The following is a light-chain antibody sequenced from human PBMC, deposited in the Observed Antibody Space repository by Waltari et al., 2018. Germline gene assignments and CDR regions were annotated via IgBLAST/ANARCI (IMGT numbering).Light chain of an antibody. CDR2: SNN. Sequence: QSVLTQPPSASGTAGQRVTISCSGSSSNIGNSVVSWYQQLQGTAPKLLIHSNNQRPAGVPDRFSASKSGTSASLAISGLQSADEAHYYCSACDDSLNDPVVFGGGTKLTVL. CDR1: SSNIGNSV. V-gene: IGLV1-44*01. J-gene: IGLJ2*01. CDR3: SACDDSLNDPVV.